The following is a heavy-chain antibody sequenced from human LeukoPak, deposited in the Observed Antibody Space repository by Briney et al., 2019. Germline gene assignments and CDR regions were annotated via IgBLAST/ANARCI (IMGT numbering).Heavy chain of an antibody. D-gene: IGHD2-15*01. CDR2: ISGSGDNT. Sequence: GGSLRLSCAASGFTFSSYAMNWVRQAPGKGLEWISSISGSGDNTYYADSVKGRFTISRDTSRSTLYLQMNSLRAEDAAVYYCAKAPVTSCRGAFCYPFDYWGQGTLVTVSS. V-gene: IGHV3-23*01. CDR3: AKAPVTSCRGAFCYPFDY. CDR1: GFTFSSYA. J-gene: IGHJ4*02.